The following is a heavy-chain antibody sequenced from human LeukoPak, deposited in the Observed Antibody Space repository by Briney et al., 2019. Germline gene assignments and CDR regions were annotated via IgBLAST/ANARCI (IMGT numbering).Heavy chain of an antibody. CDR3: ARHKHYDILTGYYPGPVFDY. CDR2: IYASGIT. V-gene: IGHV4-4*07. Sequence: SETLSLTCTVSGDSISSYFWTWIRQPAGKGLEWIGRIYASGITNYNPSLKSRVTISVDTSKNQFSLKLSSVTAADTAVYYCARHKHYDILTGYYPGPVFDYWGQGTLVTVS. CDR1: GDSISSYF. D-gene: IGHD3-9*01. J-gene: IGHJ4*02.